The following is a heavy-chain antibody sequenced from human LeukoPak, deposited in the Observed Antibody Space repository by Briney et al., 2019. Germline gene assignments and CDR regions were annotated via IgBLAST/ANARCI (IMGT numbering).Heavy chain of an antibody. D-gene: IGHD3-10*01. J-gene: IGHJ4*02. Sequence: PSETLTLTCTVSGGSLQNYYWSWIRQPPGKGLEWIGYIYYSGSTLYNPSLKSRVSISVDTSKKQFSLKLSSVTAADTAVYYCARRSLMSSGSYLPRYYFDYWGQGTLVTVPS. CDR1: GGSLQNYY. CDR2: IYYSGST. V-gene: IGHV4-59*12. CDR3: ARRSLMSSGSYLPRYYFDY.